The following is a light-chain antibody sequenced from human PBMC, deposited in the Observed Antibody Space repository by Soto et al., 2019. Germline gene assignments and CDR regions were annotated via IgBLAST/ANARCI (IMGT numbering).Light chain of an antibody. CDR1: HIGSKS. Sequence: SYELTQPPSVSVAPGKTARITCGGNHIGSKSVHWYQQKAGQAPVLVIFNEVDRPSGIPEPFSGSNSGNTATLTIARVDAGDEADYYCHVWDSDSDHPLFGEGTKHTVL. CDR2: NEV. CDR3: HVWDSDSDHPL. J-gene: IGLJ3*02. V-gene: IGLV3-21*01.